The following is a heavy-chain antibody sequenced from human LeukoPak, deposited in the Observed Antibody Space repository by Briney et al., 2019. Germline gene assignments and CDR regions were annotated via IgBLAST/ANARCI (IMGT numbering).Heavy chain of an antibody. D-gene: IGHD3-9*01. Sequence: PSETLSLTCTVSGGSISSSSYYWGWIRQPPGKGLEWIGCIYYSGSTYYNPSLKSRVTISVDTSKNQFSLKLSSVTAADTAVYYCARAVAGGYFDWLSPYYFDYWGQGTLVTVSS. V-gene: IGHV4-39*07. J-gene: IGHJ4*02. CDR2: IYYSGST. CDR3: ARAVAGGYFDWLSPYYFDY. CDR1: GGSISSSSYY.